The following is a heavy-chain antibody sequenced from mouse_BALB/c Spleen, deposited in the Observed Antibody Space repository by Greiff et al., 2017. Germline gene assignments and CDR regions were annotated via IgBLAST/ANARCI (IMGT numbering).Heavy chain of an antibody. D-gene: IGHD2-14*01. CDR3: ARQAYYRYDEGAWFAY. J-gene: IGHJ3*01. CDR1: GYAFTSYN. Sequence: EVQGVESGPELVKPGASVKVSCKASGYAFTSYNMYWVKQSHGKSLEWIGYIDPYNGGTSYNQKFKGKATLTVDKSSSTAYMHLNSLTSEDSAVYYCARQAYYRYDEGAWFAYWGQGTLVTVSA. V-gene: IGHV1S135*01. CDR2: IDPYNGGT.